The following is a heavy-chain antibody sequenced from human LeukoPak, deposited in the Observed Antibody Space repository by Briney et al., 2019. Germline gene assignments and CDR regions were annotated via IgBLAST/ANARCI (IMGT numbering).Heavy chain of an antibody. V-gene: IGHV3-21*01. J-gene: IGHJ4*02. Sequence: GGSLRLSCAASGFTFSSYSMNWVRQAPGKGLEWVSSISSSSSYINYADSVKGRFTISRDDAKNSLHLQMNSLRAEDTAVYYCARAFYDILTGLAYYFDYWGQGTLVTVSS. CDR3: ARAFYDILTGLAYYFDY. CDR1: GFTFSSYS. D-gene: IGHD3-9*01. CDR2: ISSSSSYI.